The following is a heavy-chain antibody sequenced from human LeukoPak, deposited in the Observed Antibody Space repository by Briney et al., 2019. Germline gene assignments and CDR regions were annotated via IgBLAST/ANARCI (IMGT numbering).Heavy chain of an antibody. D-gene: IGHD1-1*01. CDR2: ISHSGST. CDR1: GDSISNPYY. CDR3: ARDTWKDYYYYFMDV. J-gene: IGHJ6*03. Sequence: SETLSLTCTVSGDSISNPYYWGWIRQPPGKGLEWIGSISHSGSTFYTPSLRSRVTISLDTSKNQFSLKLNSVTAADTSVYYCARDTWKDYYYYFMDVWGKGTTVTVSS. V-gene: IGHV4-38-2*02.